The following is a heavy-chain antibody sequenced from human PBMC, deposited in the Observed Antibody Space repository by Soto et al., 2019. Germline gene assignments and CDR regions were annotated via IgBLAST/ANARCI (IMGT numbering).Heavy chain of an antibody. CDR1: GGSFSGYY. D-gene: IGHD6-6*01. CDR2: INHSGST. Sequence: PSETLSLTCAVYGGSFSGYYWSWIRQPPGKGLEWIGEINHSGSTNYNPSLKSRVTISVDTSKNQFSLKLSSVTAADTAVYYCARSNLAARPIHRYWIDYWGQLTLVTVS. V-gene: IGHV4-34*01. CDR3: ARSNLAARPIHRYWIDY. J-gene: IGHJ4*02.